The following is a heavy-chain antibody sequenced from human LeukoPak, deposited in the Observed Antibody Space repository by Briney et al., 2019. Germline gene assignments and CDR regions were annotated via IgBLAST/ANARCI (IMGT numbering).Heavy chain of an antibody. CDR3: ARVRRYYDSSGYAY. CDR1: GFTFSSYS. CDR2: ISSSSSYI. J-gene: IGHJ4*02. D-gene: IGHD3-22*01. V-gene: IGHV3-21*01. Sequence: GGSLRLSCAASGFTFSSYSMNWVRQAPGKGPEWVSSISSSSSYIYYADSVKGRFTISRDNAKNSLYLQMNGLRAEDTAVYYCARVRRYYDSSGYAYWGQGTLVTVSS.